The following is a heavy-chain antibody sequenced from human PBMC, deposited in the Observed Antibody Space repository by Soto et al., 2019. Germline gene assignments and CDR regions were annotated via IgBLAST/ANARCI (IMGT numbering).Heavy chain of an antibody. CDR3: ARESLVDGTGTSGVC. J-gene: IGHJ4*02. CDR2: IYYSGST. Sequence: SETLSLTCTVSGGSISSGGYYWSWIRQHPGKGLEWIGYIYYSGSTYYNPSLKSRVTISVDTSKNQFSLKLSSVTAADTAVYYCARESLVDGTGTSGVCWGQGTLVTVSS. CDR1: GGSISSGGYY. V-gene: IGHV4-31*03. D-gene: IGHD6-13*01.